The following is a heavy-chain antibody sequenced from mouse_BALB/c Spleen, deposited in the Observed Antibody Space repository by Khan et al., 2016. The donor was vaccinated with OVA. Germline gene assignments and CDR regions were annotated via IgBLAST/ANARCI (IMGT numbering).Heavy chain of an antibody. D-gene: IGHD2-1*01. V-gene: IGHV5-9-3*01. Sequence: EVKLEESGGGLVKPGGSLELSCAVSGFTFSTFAMSWVRQTPEKRLTWVATISSDGDYTFYPDIVTGRFTISRDNAKSTLYLQMSSLRYEDTAMYYCARSPYGNFAYWGQGTLVTVSA. J-gene: IGHJ3*01. CDR3: ARSPYGNFAY. CDR1: GFTFSTFA. CDR2: ISSDGDYT.